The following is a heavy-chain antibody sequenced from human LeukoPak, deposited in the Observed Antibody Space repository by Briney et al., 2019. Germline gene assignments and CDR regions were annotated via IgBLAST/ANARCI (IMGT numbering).Heavy chain of an antibody. V-gene: IGHV1-3*01. CDR1: GYTFTSYA. CDR2: INAGNGNT. CDR3: ATGRGGSSWLYY. J-gene: IGHJ4*02. Sequence: ASVKVSCKASGYTFTSYAMHWVRQAPGQRLEWMGWINAGNGNTKYSQKFQGRVTMTEDTSTDTAYMELSSLRSEDTAVYYCATGRGGSSWLYYWGQGTLVTVSS. D-gene: IGHD6-13*01.